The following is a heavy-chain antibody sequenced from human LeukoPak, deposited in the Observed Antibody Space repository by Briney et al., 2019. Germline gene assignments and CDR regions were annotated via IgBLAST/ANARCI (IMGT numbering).Heavy chain of an antibody. CDR3: ARVYYGELIVRDAFDI. D-gene: IGHD2/OR15-2a*01. CDR2: INPNSGGT. Sequence: ASVKVSCKASGYTFTGYYMHWVRPAPGQGVEWMGWINPNSGGTNYAQKPQGSVTMTRDTSISTAYIELSRVRSDDTAAYDSARVYYGELIVRDAFDIWGQGTMVTVSS. CDR1: GYTFTGYY. J-gene: IGHJ3*02. V-gene: IGHV1-2*02.